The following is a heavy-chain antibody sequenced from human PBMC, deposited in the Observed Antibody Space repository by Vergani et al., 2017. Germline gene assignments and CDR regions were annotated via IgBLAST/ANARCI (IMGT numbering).Heavy chain of an antibody. J-gene: IGHJ4*02. CDR1: GYTFTGYY. Sequence: QVQLVQSGAEVKKPGASVKVSCKASGYTFTGYYTHWVRQAPGQGLEWMGWINPNSGGTNYAQKFQGRVTMTRDTSISTAYMELSRLRSDDTAVYYCARDQAGNGQVVVAAKGPLGYWGQGTLVTVSS. V-gene: IGHV1-2*02. CDR3: ARDQAGNGQVVVAAKGPLGY. D-gene: IGHD2-15*01. CDR2: INPNSGGT.